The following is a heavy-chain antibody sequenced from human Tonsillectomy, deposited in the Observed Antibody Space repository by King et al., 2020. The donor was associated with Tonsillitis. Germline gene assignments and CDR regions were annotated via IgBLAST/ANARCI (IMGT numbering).Heavy chain of an antibody. CDR3: ARARMTTVTRGNYYYGMDV. D-gene: IGHD4-11*01. V-gene: IGHV1-2*02. J-gene: IGHJ6*02. CDR2: INPNSGGT. CDR1: GYTFTGYY. Sequence: VQLVQSGAEAKKPGASVKVSCKASGYTFTGYYMHWVRQAPGQGLEWMGWINPNSGGTNYAQKFQGRVTMTRDTSISTAYMELSRLRSDDTAVYYCARARMTTVTRGNYYYGMDVWGQGTTVTVSS.